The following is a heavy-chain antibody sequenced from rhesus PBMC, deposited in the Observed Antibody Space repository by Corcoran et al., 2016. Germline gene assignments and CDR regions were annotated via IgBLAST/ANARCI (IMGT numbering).Heavy chain of an antibody. D-gene: IGHD6-25*01. CDR1: GFTVDDYA. V-gene: IGHV3-134*01. CDR2: ISWNSGTI. CDR3: TREGGIAAAGVDY. J-gene: IGHJ4*01. Sequence: DVQLVESGGGLVKPGGSLRLSCAASGFTVDDYAMSWVRHAPGMGLEWVSRISWNSGTIYYADSVKGRFTISRDNAKNSLFLQMDRLRAEDTAVYYCTREGGIAAAGVDYWGQGVLVTVSS.